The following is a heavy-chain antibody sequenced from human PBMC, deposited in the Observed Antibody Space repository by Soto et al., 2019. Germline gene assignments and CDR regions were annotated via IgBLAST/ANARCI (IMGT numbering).Heavy chain of an antibody. CDR2: IIPIFGTA. V-gene: IGHV1-69*01. CDR1: GGTFSSYA. Sequence: QVQLVQSGAEVKKPGSSVKVSCKASGGTFSSYAISWVRQAPGQGLEWMGGIIPIFGTANYAQKFQGRVTITADESTSTAYMELSSLRSEDTAVYYCARKGGYSGSARYYYYGMDVWGQGTTVTVSS. J-gene: IGHJ6*02. D-gene: IGHD5-12*01. CDR3: ARKGGYSGSARYYYYGMDV.